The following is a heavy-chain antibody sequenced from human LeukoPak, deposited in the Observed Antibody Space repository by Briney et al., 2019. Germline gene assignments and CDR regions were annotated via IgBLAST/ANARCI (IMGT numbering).Heavy chain of an antibody. CDR1: GGSFSGYY. V-gene: IGHV4-34*01. CDR2: INHSGST. D-gene: IGHD3-10*01. Sequence: PSETLSLTCAVYGGSFSGYYWSWIRQPPGKGLEWIGEINHSGSTNYNPSLKSRVTISVDTSKNQFSLKLSSVTAADTAAYYCARRSITMVRGVISRWGQGTLVTVSS. J-gene: IGHJ4*02. CDR3: ARRSITMVRGVISR.